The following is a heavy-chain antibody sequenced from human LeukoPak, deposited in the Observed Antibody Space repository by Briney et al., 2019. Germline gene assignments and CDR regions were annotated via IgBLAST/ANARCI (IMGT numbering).Heavy chain of an antibody. J-gene: IGHJ6*02. CDR2: MSYDGGHK. D-gene: IGHD2-15*01. CDR3: AKGQLVDYGMDV. V-gene: IGHV3-30*18. CDR1: GFTFSSYA. Sequence: HPGRSLRLSCAASGFTFSSYAMHWVRQAPGKGLEWVAVMSYDGGHKYYADSVKGRFTISRDNSKNTLYLQVNSLRAEDTSVYYCAKGQLVDYGMDVWGQGTTVTVSS.